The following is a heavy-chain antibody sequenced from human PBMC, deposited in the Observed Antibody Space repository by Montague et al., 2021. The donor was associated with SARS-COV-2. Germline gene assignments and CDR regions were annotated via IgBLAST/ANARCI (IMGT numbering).Heavy chain of an antibody. V-gene: IGHV3-23*01. Sequence: SISLSFSASGFTFSNSAMNWVRQAPGKGLEWVSGSSGSDGGTHYADSVKGRFTISRDNSKNVLYLQMNSLSAADTALYFCAKDSYYYGLGYGMDVWGQGNKGHR. CDR3: AKDSYYYGLGYGMDV. CDR1: GFTFSNSA. J-gene: IGHJ6*02. CDR2: SSGSDGGT. D-gene: IGHD3-10*01.